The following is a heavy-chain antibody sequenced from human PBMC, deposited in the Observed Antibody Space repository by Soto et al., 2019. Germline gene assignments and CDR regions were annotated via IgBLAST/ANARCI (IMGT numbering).Heavy chain of an antibody. J-gene: IGHJ4*02. CDR3: TRVRLGATTRYFDY. CDR1: GFTFGDHY. CDR2: DRNKDNNYNT. Sequence: EVQLVESGGGVVQPGGSLRLSCAASGFTFGDHYMDWVRQAPGKGQEWIARDRNKDNNYNTDYAGSVKGRSTISRDDSTNSLFLQMNSLKAEHTALYYCTRVRLGATTRYFDYWGRGTLVSVSS. D-gene: IGHD1-26*01. V-gene: IGHV3-72*01.